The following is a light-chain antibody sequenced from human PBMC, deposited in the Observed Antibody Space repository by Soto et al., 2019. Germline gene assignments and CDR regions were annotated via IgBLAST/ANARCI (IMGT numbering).Light chain of an antibody. J-gene: IGKJ5*01. CDR3: XXXHXWPIT. V-gene: IGKV3-11*01. CDR2: DAY. CDR1: QSFRGL. Sequence: EVVLTQSPVTLSLSPGERATLSCRASQSFRGLLAWYQQKPGQAPRLLIYDAYNRATGIPPRFSGSGSGTDFTLTISSLEPXXXXXXXXXXXHXWPITFGQGTRLEIK.